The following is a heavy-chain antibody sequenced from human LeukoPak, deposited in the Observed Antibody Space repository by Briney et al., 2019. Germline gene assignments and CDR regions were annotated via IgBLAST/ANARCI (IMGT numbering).Heavy chain of an antibody. D-gene: IGHD6-13*01. J-gene: IGHJ4*02. CDR2: INPSGGST. CDR3: ARGEGGYSSSWYSAFDY. CDR1: GYTFTSYY. V-gene: IGHV1-46*01. Sequence: GASVKVSCKASGYTFTSYYMHWVRQAPGQGLEWMGIINPSGGSTSYAQKFQGRVTMTRDTSTSTVYMELSSLRSEDTAVYYCARGEGGYSSSWYSAFDYWGQGTLVTVSS.